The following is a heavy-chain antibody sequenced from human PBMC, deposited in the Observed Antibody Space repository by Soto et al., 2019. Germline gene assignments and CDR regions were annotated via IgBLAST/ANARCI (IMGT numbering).Heavy chain of an antibody. CDR1: GFTFKSHA. CDR2: IANDGRDK. Sequence: GGSLRLSCAASGFTFKSHAMHWVRQAPGKGLEWMAVIANDGRDKHHADSVKGRFTISRDNSKNTLYLQMNSLRDDDTAVYYCERDIIVGPAQYYFDYWGQGTLVTVSS. J-gene: IGHJ4*02. V-gene: IGHV3-30*04. CDR3: ERDIIVGPAQYYFDY. D-gene: IGHD1-26*01.